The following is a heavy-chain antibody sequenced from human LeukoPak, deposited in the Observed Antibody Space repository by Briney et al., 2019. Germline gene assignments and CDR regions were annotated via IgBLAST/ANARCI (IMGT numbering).Heavy chain of an antibody. CDR3: ARGRPGITMIVAVINHWFDP. CDR1: GGSFSGYY. D-gene: IGHD3-22*01. J-gene: IGHJ5*02. V-gene: IGHV4-34*01. Sequence: KPSETLSLTCAVYGGSFSGYYWSWIRQPPGKGLEWIGEINHSGSTNYNPSLKSRVTISVDTSKNQFSLKLSSVTAADTAVYYCARGRPGITMIVAVINHWFDPWGQGTLVTVSS. CDR2: INHSGST.